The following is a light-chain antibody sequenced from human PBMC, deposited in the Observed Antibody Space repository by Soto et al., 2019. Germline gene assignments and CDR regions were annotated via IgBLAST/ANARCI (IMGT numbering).Light chain of an antibody. CDR3: QHRKSFAPGS. CDR1: QGISNF. V-gene: IGKV1-9*01. CDR2: AAS. Sequence: IQLTQSPSSLSASVGDRVTITCRASQGISNFLAWYQQKPGKAPRLLIRAASTLQGGVPSRFSGTGSGTDFTRTVSSLPPEDFATYYCQHRKSFAPGSFGPGTKVYIK. J-gene: IGKJ3*01.